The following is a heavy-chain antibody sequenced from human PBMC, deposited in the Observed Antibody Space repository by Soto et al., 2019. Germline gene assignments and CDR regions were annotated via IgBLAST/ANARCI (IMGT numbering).Heavy chain of an antibody. CDR3: ARSYLRHPPRN. D-gene: IGHD3-3*01. CDR2: INHSGST. V-gene: IGHV4-34*01. J-gene: IGHJ4*02. Sequence: SETLSLTCAVYGGSFSGYYWSWIRQPPGKGLEWIGEINHSGSTNYNPSLKSRVTISVDTSKNQFSLKLSSVTAADTAVYYCARSYLRHPPRNWGQGTLVTVSS. CDR1: GGSFSGYY.